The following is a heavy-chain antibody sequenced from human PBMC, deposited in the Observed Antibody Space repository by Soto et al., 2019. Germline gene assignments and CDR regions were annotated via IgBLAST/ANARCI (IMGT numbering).Heavy chain of an antibody. J-gene: IGHJ6*03. CDR2: INHSGST. Sequence: QVQLQQWGAGLLKPSETLSLTCAVYGGSFSGYYWSWIRQPPGRGLEWIGEINHSGSTNYNPSLKSRVTMSVDTSKNQFSLKLSSVTAADTAVYFCARAVGGYDLWSASYYYYYYMDVWGKGTTVTVSS. D-gene: IGHD3-3*01. CDR1: GGSFSGYY. V-gene: IGHV4-34*01. CDR3: ARAVGGYDLWSASYYYYYYMDV.